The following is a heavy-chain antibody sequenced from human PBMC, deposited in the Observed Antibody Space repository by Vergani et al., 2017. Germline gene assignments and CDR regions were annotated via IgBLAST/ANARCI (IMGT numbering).Heavy chain of an antibody. J-gene: IGHJ3*02. CDR3: VGGDFWSGTPFDAFDI. D-gene: IGHD3-3*01. V-gene: IGHV1-2*02. CDR2: INPNSGGT. Sequence: QVQLVQSGAEVKKPGASVKVSCKASGYTFTGYYMHWVRQAPGQGLEWMGWINPNSGGTNYAQKFQGRVTMTRDQSISTAYMCLRRLRSDDTAVYYCVGGDFWSGTPFDAFDIWGQGTMVTVSS. CDR1: GYTFTGYY.